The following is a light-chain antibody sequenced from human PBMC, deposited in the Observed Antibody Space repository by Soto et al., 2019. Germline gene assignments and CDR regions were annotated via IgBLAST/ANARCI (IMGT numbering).Light chain of an antibody. Sequence: DIQMTQSPSSLSASAGDRVTITCQASQDITNYLNWYQQKPGKAPKLLISDASKLEPGVPSRFSGSGSGTDFTFAISSLQPEDIATYYCQQFHNLPYTFGPGTKVDSK. CDR2: DAS. CDR1: QDITNY. V-gene: IGKV1-33*01. CDR3: QQFHNLPYT. J-gene: IGKJ3*01.